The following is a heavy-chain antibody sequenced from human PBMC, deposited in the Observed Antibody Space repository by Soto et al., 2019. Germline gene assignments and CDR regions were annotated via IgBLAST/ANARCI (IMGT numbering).Heavy chain of an antibody. Sequence: EVQLVESGGGLVKPGGSLRLSCAASGFTFSRYSMNWVRQAPGKGLEWVSSISSSSSYIYYADSVKGRFTISRDNAKNSLYLQMNSLRAEDTAVYYCARRSGDYGDDAFDIWGHGTMVTVSS. CDR3: ARRSGDYGDDAFDI. J-gene: IGHJ3*02. V-gene: IGHV3-21*01. CDR1: GFTFSRYS. D-gene: IGHD4-17*01. CDR2: ISSSSSYI.